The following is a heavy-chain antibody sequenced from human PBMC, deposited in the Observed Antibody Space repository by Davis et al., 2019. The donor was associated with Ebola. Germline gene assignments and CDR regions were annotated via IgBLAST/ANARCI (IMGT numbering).Heavy chain of an antibody. D-gene: IGHD5-12*01. Sequence: PGGSLRLSCAASGFIFSNYWMSWVRQAPGKGPEWVAIIKQDGGEKHYVDSVKGRFTISRDNAKNSLFLQMNSLRAEDTAFYYCASGDGRGSSYDMDVWGQGTTVTVSS. CDR3: ASGDGRGSSYDMDV. V-gene: IGHV3-7*03. CDR2: IKQDGGEK. J-gene: IGHJ6*02. CDR1: GFIFSNYW.